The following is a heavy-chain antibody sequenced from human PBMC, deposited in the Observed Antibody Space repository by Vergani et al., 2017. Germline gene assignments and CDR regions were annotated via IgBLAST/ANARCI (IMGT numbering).Heavy chain of an antibody. D-gene: IGHD3-22*01. Sequence: EVQLVESGGGLVQPGRSLRLSCTASGFTFGDYAMSWVRQAPGKGLEWVGFIRSKAYGGTTEYAASVKGRFTISRDDYKSIAYLQMNSMKTEDTAVYYCTNNYYDSSGYYPGGYWGQGTLVTVSS. CDR2: IRSKAYGGTT. CDR3: TNNYYDSSGYYPGGY. J-gene: IGHJ4*02. CDR1: GFTFGDYA. V-gene: IGHV3-49*04.